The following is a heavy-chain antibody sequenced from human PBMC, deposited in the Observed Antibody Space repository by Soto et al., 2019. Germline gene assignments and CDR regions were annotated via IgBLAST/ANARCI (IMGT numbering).Heavy chain of an antibody. J-gene: IGHJ4*02. V-gene: IGHV3-23*01. CDR2: ISASGGAT. CDR3: AKDVEGGSLFRGAFDY. CDR1: RFTFTSYA. Sequence: HPGGSVRLSCVASRFTFTSYAMSWVRQAPGKGLEWVAAISASGGATIHADSVKGRLTISRDNSKNTLYLQMNSLRAEDTAVYYCAKDVEGGSLFRGAFDYWGQGTQVTVSS. D-gene: IGHD1-26*01.